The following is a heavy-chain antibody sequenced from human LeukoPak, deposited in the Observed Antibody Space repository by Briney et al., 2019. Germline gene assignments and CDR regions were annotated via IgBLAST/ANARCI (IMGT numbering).Heavy chain of an antibody. D-gene: IGHD1-1*01. Sequence: SETLSLTCTVSGGSISSYYWSWIRQPPGKGLEWIGYIYYSGSTNYNPSLKSRVTISVDTSKNQFSLKLSSVTAADTAVYYCARWSWNPFHNFDYWGQGTLVTVSS. CDR1: GGSISSYY. J-gene: IGHJ4*02. V-gene: IGHV4-59*12. CDR3: ARWSWNPFHNFDY. CDR2: IYYSGST.